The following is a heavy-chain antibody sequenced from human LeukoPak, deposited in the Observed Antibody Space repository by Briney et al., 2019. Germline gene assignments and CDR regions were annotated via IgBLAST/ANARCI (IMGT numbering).Heavy chain of an antibody. Sequence: GASVNVSFKASGGTFSSYAISWVRQAPGQGLEWMGGIIPIFGTANYAQKFQGRVTITADESTSTAYMELSSLRSEDTAVYYRARGTPIAAPGYYYYGMDVWGQGTTVTVSS. CDR2: IIPIFGTA. J-gene: IGHJ6*02. D-gene: IGHD6-6*01. V-gene: IGHV1-69*13. CDR3: ARGTPIAAPGYYYYGMDV. CDR1: GGTFSSYA.